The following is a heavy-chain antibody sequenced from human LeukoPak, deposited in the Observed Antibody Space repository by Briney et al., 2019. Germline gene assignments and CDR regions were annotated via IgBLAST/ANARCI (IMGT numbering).Heavy chain of an antibody. V-gene: IGHV3-7*03. Sequence: GGSLRLSCAASGFTFSSYVIKWVRQAPGKGLEWVANIKADGTEKYYVDSVKGRFTISRDNAKNSLYLQLNSLRAEDTAVYYCTRRLDYWGQGTLVTVSS. CDR2: IKADGTEK. CDR1: GFTFSSYV. CDR3: TRRLDY. J-gene: IGHJ4*02.